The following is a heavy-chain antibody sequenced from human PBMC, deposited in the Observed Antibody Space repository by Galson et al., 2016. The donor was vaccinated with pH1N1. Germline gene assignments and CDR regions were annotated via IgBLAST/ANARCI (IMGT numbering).Heavy chain of an antibody. CDR1: GFTFSDYA. CDR2: VSYVGNNK. CDR3: ASAIGASGAF. J-gene: IGHJ4*02. V-gene: IGHV3-30*03. D-gene: IGHD6-13*01. Sequence: SLRLSCAASGFTFSDYAMHWVRQAPGKGLEWVAIVSYVGNNKYYADSVKGRFTISRDNAKNSLYLQMNSLTAEDTAVYYCASAIGASGAFWGQGTLVTVSS.